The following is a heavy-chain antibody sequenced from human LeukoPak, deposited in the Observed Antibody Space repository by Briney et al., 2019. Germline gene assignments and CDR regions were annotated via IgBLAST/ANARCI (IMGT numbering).Heavy chain of an antibody. CDR1: GFTFSSYA. V-gene: IGHV3-30-3*01. J-gene: IGHJ4*02. CDR2: ISYGGSNK. D-gene: IGHD2-2*01. CDR3: AGNPYCSSTSCQGDFDY. Sequence: GGSLRLSCAASGFTFSSYAMHWVRQAPGKGLEWVAVISYGGSNKYYADSVKGRFTISRDNSKNTLYLQMNSLRAEDTAVYYCAGNPYCSSTSCQGDFDYWGQGTLVTVSS.